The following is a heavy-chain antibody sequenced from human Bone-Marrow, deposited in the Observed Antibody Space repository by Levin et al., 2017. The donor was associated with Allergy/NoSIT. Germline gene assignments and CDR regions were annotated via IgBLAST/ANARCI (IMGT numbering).Heavy chain of an antibody. Sequence: HAGGSLRLSCTASGFTFGDYAMTWFRQAPGKGLEWVSFIRSKAYGGSTEYATSVKGRFTISRDDSNTITYLQMNSLKSDDTAVYYCTRGSSNYDILSGHYCFDSWGQGTLVTVSS. D-gene: IGHD3-9*01. V-gene: IGHV3-49*03. J-gene: IGHJ4*02. CDR1: GFTFGDYA. CDR2: IRSKAYGGST. CDR3: TRGSSNYDILSGHYCFDS.